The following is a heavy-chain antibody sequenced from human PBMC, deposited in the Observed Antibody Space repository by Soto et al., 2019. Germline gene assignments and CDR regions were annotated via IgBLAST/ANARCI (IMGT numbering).Heavy chain of an antibody. CDR3: ARRANGEGYDLHYFDY. CDR2: IYYSGST. J-gene: IGHJ4*02. D-gene: IGHD5-12*01. V-gene: IGHV4-39*01. CDR1: GGSISSSSYY. Sequence: SETLSLTCTVSGGSISSSSYYWGWIRQPPGKGLEWIGSIYYSGSTYYNPSLKSRVTISVDTSKNQFSLKLSSVTAADTAVYYCARRANGEGYDLHYFDYWGQGTRVTVSS.